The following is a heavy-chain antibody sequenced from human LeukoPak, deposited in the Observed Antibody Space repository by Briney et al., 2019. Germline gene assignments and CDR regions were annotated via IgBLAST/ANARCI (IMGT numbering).Heavy chain of an antibody. CDR2: ISGSGGST. CDR3: AKDRYQLLLHLNVFDY. V-gene: IGHV3-23*01. J-gene: IGHJ4*02. CDR1: GPTFSSYA. Sequence: QPGRSLTPSCALSGPTFSSYAMSWVRQAPGKGLEWVSAISGSGGSTYYAGSVKGRFTISRGNSKNTLNLQMNSLRAEEPAVYYCAKDRYQLLLHLNVFDYWGQGTRDTVSS. D-gene: IGHD2-2*01.